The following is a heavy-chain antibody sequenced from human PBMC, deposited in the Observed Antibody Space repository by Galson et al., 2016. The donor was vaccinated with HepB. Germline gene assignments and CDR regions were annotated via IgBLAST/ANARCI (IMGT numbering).Heavy chain of an antibody. J-gene: IGHJ6*04. CDR3: AKANLYGNFVGMDV. Sequence: SLRLSCAASGLTFSSYAVNWVRQPPGKGLEWVSAISGGSTYYADSVKGRFTISRDNSKNTLFLQMNSLRAEDTALYYCAKANLYGNFVGMDVWGKGTTVTVSS. CDR1: GLTFSSYA. D-gene: IGHD4-11*01. CDR2: ISGGST. V-gene: IGHV3-23*01.